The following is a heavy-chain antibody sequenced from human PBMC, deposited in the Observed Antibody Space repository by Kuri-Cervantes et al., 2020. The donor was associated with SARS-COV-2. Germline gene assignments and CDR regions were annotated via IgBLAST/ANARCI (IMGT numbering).Heavy chain of an antibody. CDR2: ISYDGSNK. CDR3: AKVGGTELVGANVRWFDP. J-gene: IGHJ5*02. Sequence: GGSLRLSCAASGFTFSSYGMHWVRQAPGKGLEWVAVISYDGSNKYYADSVKGRFTISRDNSKNTLYLQMNSLRAEDTAVYYCAKVGGTELVGANVRWFDPWGQGTLVTVSS. D-gene: IGHD1-26*01. V-gene: IGHV3-30*18. CDR1: GFTFSSYG.